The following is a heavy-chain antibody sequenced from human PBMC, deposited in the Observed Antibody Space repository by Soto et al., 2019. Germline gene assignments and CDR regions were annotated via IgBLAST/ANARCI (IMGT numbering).Heavy chain of an antibody. D-gene: IGHD6-6*01. V-gene: IGHV4-34*01. CDR3: AREGGSSGMDV. CDR1: GGSFSGYY. J-gene: IGHJ6*02. CDR2: INHSGST. Sequence: PSETLSLTCAVYGGSFSGYYWSWIRQPPGKGLEWIGEINHSGSTNYNPSLKSRVTISVDTSKNQFSLRLSSVTAADTAVYYCAREGGSSGMDVWGQGTTVTVSS.